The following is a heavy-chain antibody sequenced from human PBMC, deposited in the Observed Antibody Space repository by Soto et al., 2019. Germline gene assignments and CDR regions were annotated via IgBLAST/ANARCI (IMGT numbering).Heavy chain of an antibody. CDR2: IYYSGTT. D-gene: IGHD3-22*01. Sequence: SETLSLTCTVSGGSVSNTDSYWSWIRQAPGKGLEWVGHIYYSGTTYYNPSLKGRVTISVDTSKNQFSLKLSSVTAADTAVYYCAEVNYYYDSSGYSLGFDPWGQGTLVTVSS. CDR1: GGSVSNTDSY. V-gene: IGHV4-30-4*01. CDR3: AEVNYYYDSSGYSLGFDP. J-gene: IGHJ5*02.